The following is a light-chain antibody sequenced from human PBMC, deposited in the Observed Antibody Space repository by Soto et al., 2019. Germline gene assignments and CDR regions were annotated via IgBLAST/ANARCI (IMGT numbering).Light chain of an antibody. CDR3: NSYTISRTLV. CDR2: EVA. J-gene: IGLJ3*02. V-gene: IGLV2-14*01. CDR1: SSDIGAYNY. Sequence: QSALTQPASVSGSPGQSITISCTGTSSDIGAYNYVSWYQQHPGKAPKLMIYEVAYRPSGVSNRFSGSKSGNTASLTISGLQAEDEGDYYCNSYTISRTLVFGGGTKLTVL.